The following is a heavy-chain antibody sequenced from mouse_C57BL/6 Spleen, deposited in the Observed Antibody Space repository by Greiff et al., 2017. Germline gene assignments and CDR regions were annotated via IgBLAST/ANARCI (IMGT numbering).Heavy chain of an antibody. CDR1: GYTFTSYW. Sequence: QVQLQQPGAELVKPGASVKMSCKASGYTFTSYWITWVKQRPGQGLEWIGDIYPGSGSTNYNEEFKSKATLTVDTSSSTAYMQLSSLTSEDSAVYCCARSRGDYRYFDDWGTGTTVTVSS. J-gene: IGHJ1*03. V-gene: IGHV1-55*01. CDR2: IYPGSGST. CDR3: ARSRGDYRYFDD.